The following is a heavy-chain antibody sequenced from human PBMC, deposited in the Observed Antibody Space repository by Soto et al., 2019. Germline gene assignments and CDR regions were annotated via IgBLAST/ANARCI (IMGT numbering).Heavy chain of an antibody. Sequence: ASLKISRNAAGYSFTSYWIGWVRLMPGKGLEWMGIIYPGDSDTRYSPSFQGQVTISADKAISTAYVQWSSLKASDTAIYYCARRYCSGGSCYPDYWGQGTRVTVCS. CDR3: ARRYCSGGSCYPDY. V-gene: IGHV5-51*01. J-gene: IGHJ4*02. CDR2: IYPGDSDT. CDR1: GYSFTSYW. D-gene: IGHD2-15*01.